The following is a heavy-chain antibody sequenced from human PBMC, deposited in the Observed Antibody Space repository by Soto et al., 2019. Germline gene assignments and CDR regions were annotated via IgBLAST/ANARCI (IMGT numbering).Heavy chain of an antibody. CDR3: ARGCIPPLSSDCWLDP. CDR2: IYYTGNT. J-gene: IGHJ5*01. Sequence: SETLSLTCTVSGGSISGGTYYWTWIRQHPGKGLEWIGYIYYTGNTYYNPSLKSRVTISVDTSKNQFSLKLNSVTAADTAVYYCARGCIPPLSSDCWLDPWGQGTLVTVSS. V-gene: IGHV4-31*03. CDR1: GGSISGGTYY. D-gene: IGHD3-16*02.